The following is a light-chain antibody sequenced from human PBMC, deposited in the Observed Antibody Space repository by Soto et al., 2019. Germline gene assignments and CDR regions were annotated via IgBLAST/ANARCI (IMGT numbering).Light chain of an antibody. CDR2: GAS. J-gene: IGKJ1*01. CDR3: HQSYSTPQT. Sequence: EIVMTQSPATLSVSPGERATLSCRASQSVSSNLAWYQQKPGQAPRLLIYGASTRATGIPARFSGSGSGTDFTLTISGLEPEDFATYYCHQSYSTPQTFGQGTKVDIK. CDR1: QSVSSN. V-gene: IGKV3-15*01.